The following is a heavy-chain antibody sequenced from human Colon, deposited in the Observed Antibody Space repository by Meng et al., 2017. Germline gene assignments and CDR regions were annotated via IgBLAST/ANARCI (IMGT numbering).Heavy chain of an antibody. D-gene: IGHD5-24*01. J-gene: IGHJ4*02. Sequence: GESLKISCVGSGFIFNNYGMNWVRQAPGKGLEGVSDISGSGDSTYDADSVKGGFTISRDNSRNTLYLQMNSLRVEDTAMYYGAKRRRDGYNSAFDSWGQGILVTVSS. V-gene: IGHV3-23*01. CDR2: ISGSGDST. CDR1: GFIFNNYG. CDR3: AKRRRDGYNSAFDS.